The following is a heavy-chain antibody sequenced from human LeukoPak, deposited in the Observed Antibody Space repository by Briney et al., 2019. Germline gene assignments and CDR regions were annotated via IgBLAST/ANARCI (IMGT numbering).Heavy chain of an antibody. J-gene: IGHJ3*02. Sequence: PGGSLRLSCAASGFTVSSSYMNWVRQAPGKGLEWVSLIFSGGGTYYADSVKGRFTISRDNSKNTLFLQMNSLRAEDTAVYYCARGGVVYPDSFDIWGRGIMVTVSS. V-gene: IGHV3-66*01. CDR3: ARGGVVYPDSFDI. D-gene: IGHD2-15*01. CDR2: IFSGGGT. CDR1: GFTVSSSY.